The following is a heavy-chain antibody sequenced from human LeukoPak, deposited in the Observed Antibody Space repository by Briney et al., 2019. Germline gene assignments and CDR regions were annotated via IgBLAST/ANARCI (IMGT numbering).Heavy chain of an antibody. V-gene: IGHV1-2*02. CDR1: GGTFSSYA. Sequence: ASVKVSCKASGGTFSSYAISWVRQAPGQGLEWMGWINPNSGGTNYAQKFQGRVTMTRDTSISTAYMELSRLRSDDTAVYYCARDALFDSSGFDYWGQGTLVTVSS. J-gene: IGHJ4*02. CDR3: ARDALFDSSGFDY. D-gene: IGHD3-22*01. CDR2: INPNSGGT.